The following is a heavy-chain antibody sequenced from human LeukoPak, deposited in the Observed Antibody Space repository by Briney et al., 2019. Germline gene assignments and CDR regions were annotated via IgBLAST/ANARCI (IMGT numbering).Heavy chain of an antibody. CDR1: GFTFSSYG. CDR2: IRYDGSNK. V-gene: IGHV3-30*02. J-gene: IGHJ6*03. D-gene: IGHD2-8*01. CDR3: AKDRDVWLNYYYYMDV. Sequence: PGGSLRPSCAASGFTFSSYGMHWVRQAPGKGLEWVAFIRYDGSNKYYADSVKGRFTISRDNSKNTLYLQMNSLRAEDTAVYYCAKDRDVWLNYYYYMDVWGKGTTVTISS.